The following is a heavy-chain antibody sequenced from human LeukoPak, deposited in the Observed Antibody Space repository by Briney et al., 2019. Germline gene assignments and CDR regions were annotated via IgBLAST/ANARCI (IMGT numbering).Heavy chain of an antibody. CDR1: GFTFSSYA. CDR2: ISSNGGST. Sequence: GGSLRLSCSASGFTFSSYAMHWVRQAPGKGLEYVSDISSNGGSTYYADSVKGRFTISRDNSKNTLYLQMSSLRAEDTAVYYCVKEFRDHSYADYWGQGTLVTVSS. D-gene: IGHD5-18*01. CDR3: VKEFRDHSYADY. V-gene: IGHV3-64D*09. J-gene: IGHJ4*02.